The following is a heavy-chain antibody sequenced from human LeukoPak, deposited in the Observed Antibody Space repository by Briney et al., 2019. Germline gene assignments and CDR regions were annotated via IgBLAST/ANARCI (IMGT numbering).Heavy chain of an antibody. Sequence: VASVTVSFMVSVYTLTELSMHWVRQAPGQGVEWMGWINPKSGGTVYAHKFQGRVTMPRDTSISTPYMQLSRLRSDDTAVYYCARVYCGVVSCYSPNWFDPWGQGTLVTVSS. CDR2: INPKSGGT. CDR3: ARVYCGVVSCYSPNWFDP. V-gene: IGHV1-2*02. J-gene: IGHJ5*02. D-gene: IGHD2-15*01. CDR1: VYTLTELS.